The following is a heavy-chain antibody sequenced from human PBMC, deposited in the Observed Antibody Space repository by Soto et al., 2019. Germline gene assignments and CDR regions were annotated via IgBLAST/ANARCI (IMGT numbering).Heavy chain of an antibody. CDR1: GFTFSSYA. CDR2: ISYDGSNK. Sequence: QVQLVESGGGVVQPGRSLRLSCAASGFTFSSYAMHWVRQAPGKGLEWVAGISYDGSNKYYADSVKGRFTIYRDNFKNTQYLQMNSLSAEDTAVYYCARAYEGDYFDYWGQGTLVTVSS. D-gene: IGHD3-16*01. CDR3: ARAYEGDYFDY. J-gene: IGHJ4*02. V-gene: IGHV3-30-3*01.